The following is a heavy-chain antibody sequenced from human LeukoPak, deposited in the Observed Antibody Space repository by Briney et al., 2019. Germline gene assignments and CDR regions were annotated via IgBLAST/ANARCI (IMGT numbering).Heavy chain of an antibody. D-gene: IGHD3-22*01. V-gene: IGHV3-21*01. CDR3: ARAREDSSGYFPFDY. CDR1: GFTFSNYA. J-gene: IGHJ4*02. Sequence: GGSLRLSCAASGFTFSNYAMSWVRQAPGKGLEWVSSISSSSSYIYYADSVKGRFTISRDNAKNSLYLQMNSLRAEDTAVYYCARAREDSSGYFPFDYWGQGTLVTVSS. CDR2: ISSSSSYI.